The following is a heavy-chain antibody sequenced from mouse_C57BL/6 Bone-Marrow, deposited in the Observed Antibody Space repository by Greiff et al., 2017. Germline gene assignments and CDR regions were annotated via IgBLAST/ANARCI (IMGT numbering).Heavy chain of an antibody. V-gene: IGHV1-15*01. CDR3: TRPLRGDYYAMDY. CDR2: IDPETGGT. Sequence: LVESGAELVRPGASVTLSCKASGYTFTDYEMHWVKQTPVHGLEWIGAIDPETGGTAYNQKFKGKAILTADKSSSTAYMELRSLTSEDSAVYYCTRPLRGDYYAMDYWGQGTSVTVSS. CDR1: GYTFTDYE. D-gene: IGHD1-1*01. J-gene: IGHJ4*01.